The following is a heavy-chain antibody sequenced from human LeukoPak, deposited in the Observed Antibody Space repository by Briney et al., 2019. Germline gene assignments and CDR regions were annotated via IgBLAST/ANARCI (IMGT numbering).Heavy chain of an antibody. J-gene: IGHJ1*01. V-gene: IGHV3-48*01. D-gene: IGHD6-13*01. CDR3: AKESPAAGPFQH. CDR1: GFTFSSYS. Sequence: PGGSLRLSCAASGFTFSSYSMNWVRQAPGKGLEWVSYISSSSSTIYYADSVKGRFTISRDNSKNTLYLQMNSLRAEDTAVYYCAKESPAAGPFQHWGQGTLVTVSS. CDR2: ISSSSSTI.